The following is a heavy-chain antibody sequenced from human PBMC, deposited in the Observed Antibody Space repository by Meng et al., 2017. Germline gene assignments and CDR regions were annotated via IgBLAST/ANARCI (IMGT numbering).Heavy chain of an antibody. CDR3: ARGQDQYSSGWNAFDI. V-gene: IGHV3-21*01. CDR1: GFTFSSYS. CDR2: ISSSSSYI. Sequence: GESLKISCAASGFTFSSYSMNWVRQAPGKGLEWVSSISSSSSYIYYADSVKGRFTISRDNAKNSLYLQMNSLRAEDTAVYYCARGQDQYSSGWNAFDIWGQGKMV. J-gene: IGHJ3*02. D-gene: IGHD6-19*01.